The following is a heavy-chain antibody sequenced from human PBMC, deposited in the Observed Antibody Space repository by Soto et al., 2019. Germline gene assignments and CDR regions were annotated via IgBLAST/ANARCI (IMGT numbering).Heavy chain of an antibody. CDR3: ARGPKTGTDFDY. J-gene: IGHJ4*02. CDR1: GYTFTGYY. CDR2: INPNSGGT. V-gene: IGHV1-2*04. D-gene: IGHD6-13*01. Sequence: ASVKVSCKASGYTFTGYYMHWVRQAPGQGLEWMGWINPNSGGTNYAQKFQGWVTMTRDTSISTAFMELSRLRSDDTAVYYCARGPKTGTDFDYWGQGTLVTVSS.